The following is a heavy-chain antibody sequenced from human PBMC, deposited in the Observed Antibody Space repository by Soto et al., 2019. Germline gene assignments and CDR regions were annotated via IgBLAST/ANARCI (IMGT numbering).Heavy chain of an antibody. J-gene: IGHJ4*02. CDR2: ISTRSSTI. CDR1: GCTFSSYG. CDR3: ARGDYYGSGSDFDF. D-gene: IGHD3-10*01. V-gene: IGHV3-48*01. Sequence: EVQLVESGGGLVQPGGSLRLSCAASGCTFSSYGMNWVRQAPGKGLEWISYISTRSSTIYYADSVKGRFTISRDNAKNSLYLQMNSLRADDTAVYYCARGDYYGSGSDFDFWGQGTLVTASS.